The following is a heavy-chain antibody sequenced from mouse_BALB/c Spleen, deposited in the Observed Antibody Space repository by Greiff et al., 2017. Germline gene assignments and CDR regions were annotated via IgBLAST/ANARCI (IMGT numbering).Heavy chain of an antibody. CDR3: ASKVRRYAMDY. CDR1: GFAFSSYD. D-gene: IGHD2-14*01. J-gene: IGHJ4*01. V-gene: IGHV5-12-1*01. CDR2: ISSGGGST. Sequence: EVKVVESGGGLVKPGGSLKLSCAASGFAFSSYDMSWVRQTPEKRLEWVAYISSGGGSTYYPDTVKGRFTISRDNAKNTLYLQMSSLKSEDTAMYYCASKVRRYAMDYWGQGTSVTVSS.